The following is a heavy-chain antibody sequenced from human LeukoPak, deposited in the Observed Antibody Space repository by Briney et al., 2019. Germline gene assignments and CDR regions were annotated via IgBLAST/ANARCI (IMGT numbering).Heavy chain of an antibody. D-gene: IGHD3-16*02. CDR1: GYTFTSCD. CDR3: ASYLLHDAFDI. V-gene: IGHV1-8*03. Sequence: ASVKVSCKASGYTFTSCDINWVRQATGQGLEWMGWMNPNSGNTGYAQKFQGRVTITRNTSISTAYMELSSLRSEDTAVYYCASYLLHDAFDIWGQGTMVTVSS. J-gene: IGHJ3*02. CDR2: MNPNSGNT.